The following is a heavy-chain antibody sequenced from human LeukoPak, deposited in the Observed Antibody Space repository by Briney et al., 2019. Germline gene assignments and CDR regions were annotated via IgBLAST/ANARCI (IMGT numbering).Heavy chain of an antibody. CDR2: INHSGST. CDR1: GGSFSGYY. V-gene: IGHV4-34*01. Sequence: SETLSLTCAVYGGSFSGYYWSWIRQPPGKGLEWIGEINHSGSTNYNPSLKSRVTISVDTSKNQFSLKLSSVTAADTAVYYCARGPPRHCVWGSYRSYNWFDPWGQGTLVTVSS. CDR3: ARGPPRHCVWGSYRSYNWFDP. J-gene: IGHJ5*02. D-gene: IGHD3-16*02.